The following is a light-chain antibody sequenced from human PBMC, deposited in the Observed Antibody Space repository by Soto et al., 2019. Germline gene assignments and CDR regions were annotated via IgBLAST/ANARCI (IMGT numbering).Light chain of an antibody. CDR2: DVS. CDR3: SSFTSTTTYV. V-gene: IGLV2-14*02. Sequence: QSVLTQPASVSGSPGQSIAISCTGTSSVVGSHDLVSWYQQQSGKVPKLIIYDVSSRPSGVSNRFSGSKSGNTAPLTISGLQAEDEADYYCSSFTSTTTYVFGTGTKVTVL. CDR1: SSVVGSHDL. J-gene: IGLJ1*01.